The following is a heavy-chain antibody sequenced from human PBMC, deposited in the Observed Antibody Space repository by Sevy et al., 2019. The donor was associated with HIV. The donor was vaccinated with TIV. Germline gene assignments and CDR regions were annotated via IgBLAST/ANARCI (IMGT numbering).Heavy chain of an antibody. Sequence: GGSLRLSCAASGFTFSDYPMNWIRQTPGKGLEWVSYISGGSGTISYADSMKGRFTISRDNPKNSLYLQMNSLRAEDTAVYYCARRAISTFTDNAFDFWGQGTMVTVSS. J-gene: IGHJ3*01. CDR1: GFTFSDYP. D-gene: IGHD3-3*01. V-gene: IGHV3-11*01. CDR3: ARRAISTFTDNAFDF. CDR2: ISGGSGTI.